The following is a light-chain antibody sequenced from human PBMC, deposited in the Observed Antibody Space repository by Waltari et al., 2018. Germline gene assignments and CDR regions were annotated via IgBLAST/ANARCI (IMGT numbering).Light chain of an antibody. CDR1: VFTDDY. Sequence: SYELTQPPSVSVSPGQTAKITCSGDVFTDDYCHWFQQKTGQAPLLVIYNDNERPSGIPERFSGSRSGTTGTLIISGAQTEDEGDFFCYSADDNSGLFGRGTRLTVL. V-gene: IGLV3-27*01. CDR3: YSADDNSGL. J-gene: IGLJ7*01. CDR2: NDN.